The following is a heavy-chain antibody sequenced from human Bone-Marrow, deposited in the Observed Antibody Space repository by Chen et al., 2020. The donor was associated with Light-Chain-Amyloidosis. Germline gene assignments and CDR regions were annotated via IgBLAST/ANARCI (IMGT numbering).Heavy chain of an antibody. CDR3: ARDKVSTIGNFDY. CDR1: GYIFTGYY. Sequence: QVQLVQSGAEVKRTGASVKVSCKASGYIFTGYYIHWVRQAPGQGLEWMRWINLNSGATMYSQKIHGRVTMTRDTSISTAYMELSRLRSDDTAVYYCARDKVSTIGNFDYWGQGTLVTVSS. J-gene: IGHJ4*02. V-gene: IGHV1-2*02. D-gene: IGHD1-1*01. CDR2: INLNSGAT.